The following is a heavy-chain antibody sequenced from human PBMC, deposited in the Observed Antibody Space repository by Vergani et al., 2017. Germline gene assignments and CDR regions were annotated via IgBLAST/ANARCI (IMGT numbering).Heavy chain of an antibody. CDR1: GYSFTSYW. J-gene: IGHJ3*02. CDR3: ARPSEYCSSTSCPLGAFDI. CDR2: IYPGDSDT. Sequence: EVQLVQSGAEVKKPGESLKISCKGSGYSFTSYWIGWVRQMPGKGLEWMGIIYPGDSDTRYSPSFQGQVTISADKSISTAYLQWSSLKASDTAMYSCARPSEYCSSTSCPLGAFDIWGQGTMVTVSS. V-gene: IGHV5-51*01. D-gene: IGHD2-2*01.